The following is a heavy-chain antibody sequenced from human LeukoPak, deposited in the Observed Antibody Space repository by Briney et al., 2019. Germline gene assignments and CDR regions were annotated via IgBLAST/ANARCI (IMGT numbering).Heavy chain of an antibody. Sequence: SETLSLTCAVYGGSFSGYYWSWIRQPPGKGLEWIGEINHSGITNYNPSLKSRVTISVDKSKNQFSLKLNSVTAADTAVYYCARDERFGEGGDYWGQGTLVTVSS. CDR3: ARDERFGEGGDY. D-gene: IGHD3-10*01. CDR1: GGSFSGYY. CDR2: INHSGIT. J-gene: IGHJ4*02. V-gene: IGHV4-34*01.